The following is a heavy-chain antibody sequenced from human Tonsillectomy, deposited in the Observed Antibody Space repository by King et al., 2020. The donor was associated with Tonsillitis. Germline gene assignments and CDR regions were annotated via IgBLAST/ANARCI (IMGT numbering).Heavy chain of an antibody. CDR1: GGTFSSYA. J-gene: IGHJ5*02. CDR3: ARVFGYSYGTNGNWFDP. CDR2: IIPILGIA. Sequence: QLVQSGAEVKKPGSSVKVSCKASGGTFSSYAISWVRQAPGQGLEWMGRIIPILGIANYAQKFQGRVTITADKSTSTAYMELSSLRSEDTVVYYCARVFGYSYGTNGNWFDPWGQGTLVTVSS. V-gene: IGHV1-69*04. D-gene: IGHD5-18*01.